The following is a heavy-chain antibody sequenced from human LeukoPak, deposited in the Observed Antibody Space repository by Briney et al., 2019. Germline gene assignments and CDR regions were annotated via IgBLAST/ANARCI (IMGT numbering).Heavy chain of an antibody. V-gene: IGHV1-8*01. CDR2: MNVKTGAT. D-gene: IGHD1-26*01. CDR3: ARQSGTYWGLDY. CDR1: GYTFTNYD. Sequence: GASVKVSCKASGYTFTNYDINWVRQAPGHGLEWLGWMNVKTGATSSAQKFPGRFTMTRDTSIGTASMEFSSLTSDDTAVYYCARQSGTYWGLDYWGQGTLVTVSS. J-gene: IGHJ4*02.